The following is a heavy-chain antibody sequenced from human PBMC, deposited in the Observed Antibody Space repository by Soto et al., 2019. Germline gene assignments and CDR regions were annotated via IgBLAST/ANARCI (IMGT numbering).Heavy chain of an antibody. Sequence: SETLSLTCTVSCGSISSGGYYWSWIRQHPGKGLEWIGYIYYSGSTYYNPSLKSRVTISVDTSKNQFSLKLSSVTAADTAVYYCARAAAGTNWFDPWGQGTLVTVSS. J-gene: IGHJ5*02. CDR3: ARAAAGTNWFDP. CDR2: IYYSGST. CDR1: CGSISSGGYY. V-gene: IGHV4-31*03. D-gene: IGHD6-13*01.